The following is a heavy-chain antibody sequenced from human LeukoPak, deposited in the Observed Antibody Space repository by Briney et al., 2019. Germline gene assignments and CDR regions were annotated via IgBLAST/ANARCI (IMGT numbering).Heavy chain of an antibody. Sequence: GGSLRLSCAASGFSISSYELNWVRQAPGKGREWVSYIDSSGRTIHYADSVKGRFTVSRENAKNSLYLQMNSLRAEDTADYYCARGVGRASYYYYMDVWGKGTTVTVSS. CDR2: IDSSGRTI. J-gene: IGHJ6*03. CDR3: ARGVGRASYYYYMDV. V-gene: IGHV3-48*03. D-gene: IGHD3-10*01. CDR1: GFSISSYE.